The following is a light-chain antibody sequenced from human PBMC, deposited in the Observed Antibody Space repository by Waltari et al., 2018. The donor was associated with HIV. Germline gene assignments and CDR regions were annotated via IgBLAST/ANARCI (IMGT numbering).Light chain of an antibody. J-gene: IGKJ2*01. CDR2: GAS. CDR3: QQYNNLPYT. CDR1: QDITKY. V-gene: IGKV1-33*01. Sequence: DIQMTQSPSSLSASVGDRVTITCQATQDITKYLNWYQQKPGKAPKVLIYGASNLQTGVPSRFSGSGSGTDFTFTISSLQPEDIATYYCQQYNNLPYTFGHGTKLEIK.